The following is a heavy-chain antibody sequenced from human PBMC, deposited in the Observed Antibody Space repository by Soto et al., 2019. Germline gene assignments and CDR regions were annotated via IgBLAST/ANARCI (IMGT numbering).Heavy chain of an antibody. J-gene: IGHJ4*02. Sequence: ASVQVSCKASGYSFANYGFIWVRQAPGQGLEWMGWISAYNGNTNYAQKFQGRVTMTTDTSTTTAYMEPRSLRSDDTAVYYCAREALGWSGAREHYFDYWGQGTLVTVSS. CDR1: GYSFANYG. D-gene: IGHD3-3*01. CDR2: ISAYNGNT. V-gene: IGHV1-18*01. CDR3: AREALGWSGAREHYFDY.